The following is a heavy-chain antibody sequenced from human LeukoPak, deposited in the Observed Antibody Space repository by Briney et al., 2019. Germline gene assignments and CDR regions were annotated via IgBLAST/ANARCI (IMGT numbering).Heavy chain of an antibody. CDR2: IYYRGST. CDR3: ARDRGSGWPFDY. J-gene: IGHJ4*02. Sequence: SETLSLTCTVSGGSISSYYWSWIRQPPGKGLEWIGYIYYRGSTNYNPSLKSRVTISVDTSKNQFSLKLSSVTAADTAVYYCARDRGSGWPFDYWGQGTLVTVSS. D-gene: IGHD6-19*01. V-gene: IGHV4-59*01. CDR1: GGSISSYY.